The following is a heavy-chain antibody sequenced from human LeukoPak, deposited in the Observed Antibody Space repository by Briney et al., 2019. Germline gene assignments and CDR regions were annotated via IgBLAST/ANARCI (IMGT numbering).Heavy chain of an antibody. CDR3: ATSGPYYDFWSGYDY. J-gene: IGHJ4*02. V-gene: IGHV3-23*01. CDR2: ISGSGGST. CDR1: GFTFSSYA. Sequence: GGSLRLSCAASGFTFSSYAMSWVRQAPGKGLEWVSAISGSGGSTYYADSVKGRFTISRDNSKNTLYLQMNSLGAEDTAVYYCATSGPYYDFWSGYDYWGQGTLVTVSS. D-gene: IGHD3-3*01.